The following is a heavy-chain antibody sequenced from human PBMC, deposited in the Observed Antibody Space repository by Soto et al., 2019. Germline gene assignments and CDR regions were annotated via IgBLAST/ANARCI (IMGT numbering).Heavy chain of an antibody. D-gene: IGHD3-10*01. Sequence: SETLSLTCTVSGDSITSSSHYWGWIRQPPGKGLECIANIYYDGNTYYNPSLKSRVAISLDTSKNQFSLKLSSVTAADTAVYYCARARVAGFGELSYNWFDPWGQGTLVTVSS. J-gene: IGHJ5*02. CDR2: IYYDGNT. V-gene: IGHV4-39*07. CDR3: ARARVAGFGELSYNWFDP. CDR1: GDSITSSSHY.